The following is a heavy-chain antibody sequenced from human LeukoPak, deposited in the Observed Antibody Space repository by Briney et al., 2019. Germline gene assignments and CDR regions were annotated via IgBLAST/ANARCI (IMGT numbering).Heavy chain of an antibody. V-gene: IGHV1-18*01. CDR2: ISAYNGNT. CDR3: ASAGVVENWFDP. D-gene: IGHD3-3*01. Sequence: ASVKVSCKASGYTFTSYGISWVRPAPGQGLEWMGWISAYNGNTNYAQKLQGRVTMTTDTSTSTAYMELRSLRSDDTAVYYCASAGVVENWFDPWGQGTLVTVSS. J-gene: IGHJ5*02. CDR1: GYTFTSYG.